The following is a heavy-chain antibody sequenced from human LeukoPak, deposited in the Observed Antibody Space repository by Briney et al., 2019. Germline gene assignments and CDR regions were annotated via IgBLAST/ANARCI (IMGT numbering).Heavy chain of an antibody. CDR2: ISISGTII. CDR1: GFIFSNYE. J-gene: IGHJ3*02. D-gene: IGHD2-21*01. Sequence: GGSLRLSCAASGFIFSNYEMNWFRQAPGKGLEWISYISISGTIIYYAESVKGRFTISRDNTKNSLFLQMNSLRAEDTAVYYCVRGGGASYKYNSFDIWGQGTMVTGSS. CDR3: VRGGGASYKYNSFDI. V-gene: IGHV3-48*03.